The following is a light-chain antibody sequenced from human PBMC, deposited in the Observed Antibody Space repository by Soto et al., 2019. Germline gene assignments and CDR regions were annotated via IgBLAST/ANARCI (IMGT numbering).Light chain of an antibody. CDR2: GAF. CDR3: QQYKNWPPLT. Sequence: EIVMTQSPATLSVSPGETATLSCRASQSVSFHLAWYQQKPGQGPRLLIYGAFTRATGIPARFSGSGSGTDFTLTIGSLQSEDFAVYYCQQYKNWPPLTFGGGTKVEIK. J-gene: IGKJ4*01. V-gene: IGKV3-15*01. CDR1: QSVSFH.